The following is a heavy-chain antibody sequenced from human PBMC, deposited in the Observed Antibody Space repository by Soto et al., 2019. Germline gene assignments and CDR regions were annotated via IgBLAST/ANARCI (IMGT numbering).Heavy chain of an antibody. V-gene: IGHV3-74*01. Sequence: PGGSLRLSCAASGFTFSSYWMHWVRQAPGKGLVWVSRINSDGSSTSYADSVKGRFTISRDNAKNTLYLQMNSLRAEDTAVYYCARDPNSGSFEDAFDIWGQGTMVTVSS. CDR2: INSDGSST. CDR1: GFTFSSYW. CDR3: ARDPNSGSFEDAFDI. J-gene: IGHJ3*02. D-gene: IGHD1-26*01.